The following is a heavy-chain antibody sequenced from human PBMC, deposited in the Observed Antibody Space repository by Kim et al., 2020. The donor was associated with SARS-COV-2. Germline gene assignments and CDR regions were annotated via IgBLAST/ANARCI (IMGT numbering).Heavy chain of an antibody. CDR1: GDSVSSNSAA. J-gene: IGHJ6*02. D-gene: IGHD3-10*01. Sequence: SQTLSLTCAISGDSVSSNSAAWNWIRQSPSRGLEWLGRTYYRFKWYNDYAVSVKSRITINPDTSKNQFSLQLNSVTPEDTAVYYCARDYYGSGNFYYYYGMDVWGQGTTVTVSS. V-gene: IGHV6-1*01. CDR3: ARDYYGSGNFYYYYGMDV. CDR2: TYYRFKWYN.